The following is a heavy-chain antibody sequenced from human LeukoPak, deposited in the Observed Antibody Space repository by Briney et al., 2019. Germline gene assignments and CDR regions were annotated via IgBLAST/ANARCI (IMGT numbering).Heavy chain of an antibody. CDR3: AKLKGGACDNYCFDY. CDR2: ITGGGGRT. CDR1: GFTFSSNA. V-gene: IGHV3-23*01. Sequence: GGSLRLSCAASGFTFSSNAMAWVRQAPGKGLECVSTITGGGGRTDYADSVKGRFTISRDNSRNTLYLQMNSLRAEDTAVYYCAKLKGGACDNYCFDYWGQGTLVTVSS. J-gene: IGHJ4*02. D-gene: IGHD2-21*02.